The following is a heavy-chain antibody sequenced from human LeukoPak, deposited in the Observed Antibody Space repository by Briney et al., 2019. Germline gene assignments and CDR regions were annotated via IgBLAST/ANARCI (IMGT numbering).Heavy chain of an antibody. CDR3: AIATAGGLGVAFDY. Sequence: GGSLRLSCAASGFTFSSYGMSWVRQAPGKGLEWVSAISGSGGSTYYADSVKGRFTISRDNSKNTLYLQMNSLRAEDTAVYYCAIATAGGLGVAFDYWGQGTLVTVSS. V-gene: IGHV3-23*01. CDR2: ISGSGGST. J-gene: IGHJ4*02. CDR1: GFTFSSYG. D-gene: IGHD3-16*01.